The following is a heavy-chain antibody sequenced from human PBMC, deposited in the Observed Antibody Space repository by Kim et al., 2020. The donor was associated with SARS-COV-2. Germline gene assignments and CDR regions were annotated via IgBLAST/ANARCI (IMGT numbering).Heavy chain of an antibody. Sequence: SETLSLTCTVSGGSINSINSSPYYWGWIRQPPGKGLEWIGNIYYRGSTYYNPSLASRVTISVDTSKNQLSLSLSSVTAADTALYYCARLCPRSRSSFGTYCAAGGFDWWGQGTLVSVSS. V-gene: IGHV4-39*01. J-gene: IGHJ4*02. CDR1: GGSINSINSSPYY. CDR2: IYYRGST. CDR3: ARLCPRSRSSFGTYCAAGGFDW. D-gene: IGHD3-16*01.